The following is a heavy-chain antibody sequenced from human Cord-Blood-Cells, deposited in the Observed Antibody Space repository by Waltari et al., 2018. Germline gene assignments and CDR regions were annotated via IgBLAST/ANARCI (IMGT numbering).Heavy chain of an antibody. D-gene: IGHD3-3*01. CDR3: ARDYDFWSGYYAFDI. V-gene: IGHV3-53*01. CDR1: RFTVSRHY. J-gene: IGHJ3*02. CDR2: IYSVGTT. Sequence: EVQLVESGGGWIQPGGSLRPSCAASRFTVSRHYMSLGRPSPGKGWEWVLVIYSVGTTYDPDSVKGRFTISRDNSKNTLYLQMNSLRAEDTAVYYCARDYDFWSGYYAFDIWGQGTMVTVSS.